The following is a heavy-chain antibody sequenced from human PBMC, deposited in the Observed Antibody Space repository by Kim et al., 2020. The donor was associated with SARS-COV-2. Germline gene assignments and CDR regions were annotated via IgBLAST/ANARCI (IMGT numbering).Heavy chain of an antibody. V-gene: IGHV3-48*03. CDR3: DLHSSTSNNLVDS. Sequence: GGSLRLSCAASGFTFSYYEMNWVRQAPGKGLEWVSYISSSGTTIYYAYAVKGRVTISRDNAKNSLYLQMHSQKVENTDPYYCDLHSSTSNNLVDSWGQGT. D-gene: IGHD2-2*01. CDR1: GFTFSYYE. CDR2: ISSSGTTI. J-gene: IGHJ5*01.